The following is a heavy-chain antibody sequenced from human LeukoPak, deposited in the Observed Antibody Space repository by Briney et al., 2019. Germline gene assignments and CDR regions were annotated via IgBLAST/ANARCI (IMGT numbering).Heavy chain of an antibody. CDR2: IYYSGST. V-gene: IGHV4-59*08. Sequence: SETLSLTCTVSGGSISSYYWSWIRQPPGKGLEWIGYIYYSGSTNYNPSLRSRVTISVDTSKNQFSLKLSSVTAADTAVYYCAATMVRGVHTHFDYWGQGTLVTVSS. CDR1: GGSISSYY. CDR3: AATMVRGVHTHFDY. D-gene: IGHD3-10*01. J-gene: IGHJ4*02.